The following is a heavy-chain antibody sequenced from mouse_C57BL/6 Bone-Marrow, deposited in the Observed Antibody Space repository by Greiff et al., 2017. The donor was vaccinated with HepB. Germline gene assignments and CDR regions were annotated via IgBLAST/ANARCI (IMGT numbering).Heavy chain of an antibody. J-gene: IGHJ2*01. CDR1: GFTFSSYG. V-gene: IGHV5-6*01. CDR3: ARHEPITTVVPFDY. D-gene: IGHD1-1*01. Sequence: EVHLVESGGDLVKPGGSLKLSCAASGFTFSSYGMSWVRQTPDKRLEWVATISSGGSYTYYPDSVKGRFTISRDNAKNTLYLQMSSLKSEDTAMYYCARHEPITTVVPFDYWGQGTTLTVSS. CDR2: ISSGGSYT.